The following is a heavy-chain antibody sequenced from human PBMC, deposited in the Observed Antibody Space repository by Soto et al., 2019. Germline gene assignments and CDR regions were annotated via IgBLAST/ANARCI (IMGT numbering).Heavy chain of an antibody. V-gene: IGHV4-59*08. CDR1: GGSISSYY. D-gene: IGHD5-18*01. CDR2: IYYSGST. J-gene: IGHJ4*02. CDR3: ARQLWKVDY. Sequence: SETLSLTCTVSGGSISSYYWSWIRQPPGKGLEWIGYIYYSGSTNYNPSLKSRVTISVDTSKNQFSLKLSSVTAADTAVYYCARQLWKVDYWGQGTLVTVSS.